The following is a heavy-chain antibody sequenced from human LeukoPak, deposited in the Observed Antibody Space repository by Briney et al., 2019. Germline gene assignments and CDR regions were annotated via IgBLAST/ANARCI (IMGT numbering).Heavy chain of an antibody. CDR2: IIPILGIA. D-gene: IGHD3-10*01. V-gene: IGHV1-69*04. J-gene: IGHJ6*03. CDR3: ARDIMRSRVEYYYGYYYMDV. CDR1: GGTFSSYA. Sequence: GSSVKVSCKASGGTFSSYAISWVRQAPGQGLEWMGRIIPILGIANYAQKFQGRVTITADKSTSTAYMELRSLRSDDTAVYYCARDIMRSRVEYYYGYYYMDVWGKGTTVTVSS.